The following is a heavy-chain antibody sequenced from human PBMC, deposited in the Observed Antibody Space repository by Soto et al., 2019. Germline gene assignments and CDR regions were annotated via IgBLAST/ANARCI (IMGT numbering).Heavy chain of an antibody. J-gene: IGHJ4*02. Sequence: GGSLRLSCAASGFTFSSYWMSWVRQAPGKGLEWVANIKQDGSEKYYVDSVKGRFTISRDNAKNSLYLQMNSLRAEDTAVYYCARVLIGKGRGYDILTGYYFDYWGQGTLVTVSS. CDR3: ARVLIGKGRGYDILTGYYFDY. CDR2: IKQDGSEK. CDR1: GFTFSSYW. D-gene: IGHD3-9*01. V-gene: IGHV3-7*03.